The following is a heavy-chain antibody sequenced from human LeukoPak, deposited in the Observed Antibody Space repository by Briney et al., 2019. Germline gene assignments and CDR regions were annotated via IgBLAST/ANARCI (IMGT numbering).Heavy chain of an antibody. Sequence: GGSLRLSCAASGFTFSSYTMSWVRQAPGKGLEWVSSISSSSSYISYADSMRGRFTISRDNAKNSLYLQMNSLRAEDTAVYYCARDKVAAAPGDYWGQGTLVTVSS. D-gene: IGHD2-2*01. J-gene: IGHJ4*02. CDR1: GFTFSSYT. CDR3: ARDKVAAAPGDY. CDR2: ISSSSSYI. V-gene: IGHV3-21*01.